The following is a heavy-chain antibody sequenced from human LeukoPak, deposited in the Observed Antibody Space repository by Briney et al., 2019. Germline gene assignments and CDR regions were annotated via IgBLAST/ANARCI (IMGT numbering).Heavy chain of an antibody. D-gene: IGHD2-15*01. J-gene: IGHJ4*02. V-gene: IGHV4-59*08. CDR3: ATDRYCSGGSCYGAFVD. CDR1: GGSISSYY. Sequence: SETLSLTCTVSGGSISSYYWSWIRQPPGKGLEWIGYIYYSGSTNYNPSLKSRVTISVDTSKNQFSLKLSSVTAADTAVYYCATDRYCSGGSCYGAFVDWGQGTLVTV. CDR2: IYYSGST.